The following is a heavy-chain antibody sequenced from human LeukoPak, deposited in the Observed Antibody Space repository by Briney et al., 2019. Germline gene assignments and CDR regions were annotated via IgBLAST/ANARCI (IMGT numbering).Heavy chain of an antibody. CDR2: ISGSGSTI. D-gene: IGHD3-16*01. CDR3: AVLYDYAWGRYNFDS. CDR1: GFTFSSYE. Sequence: GSLRLSCATSGFTFSSYEMNWVRQAPGKGLESVSYISGSGSTIYYADSVKGRFTISRDNAKNSLYLQMNSLRAEDTAVYYCAVLYDYAWGRYNFDSWGQGTLVTVSS. J-gene: IGHJ4*02. V-gene: IGHV3-48*03.